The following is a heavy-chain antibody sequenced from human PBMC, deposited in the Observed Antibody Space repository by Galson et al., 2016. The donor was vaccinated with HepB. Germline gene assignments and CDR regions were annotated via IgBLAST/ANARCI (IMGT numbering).Heavy chain of an antibody. Sequence: LRLSCAASGFAFSSHSMNWVRQAPGKGLEWLAYISGSSDKIYYGDSVKGRFTISRDNARNLLFLQMDGLRAEDIAVYFCARGDGTNWDSDYWGQGTLATVSS. D-gene: IGHD7-27*01. J-gene: IGHJ4*02. CDR2: ISGSSDKI. V-gene: IGHV3-48*04. CDR3: ARGDGTNWDSDY. CDR1: GFAFSSHS.